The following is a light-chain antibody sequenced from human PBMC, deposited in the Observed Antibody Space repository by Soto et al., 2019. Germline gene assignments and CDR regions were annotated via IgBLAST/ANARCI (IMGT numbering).Light chain of an antibody. J-gene: IGLJ2*01. CDR1: SNDIGSYDL. V-gene: IGLV2-23*02. Sequence: QSALTQPASVSGSPGQSITISCTGTSNDIGSYDLVSWYQQHPGKAPKPIIYDVNKRPSGVSNRFSGSKSGNTASLTISGLQAEDEADYWCYAYGTSNTLAFGGGTKLTVL. CDR2: DVN. CDR3: YAYGTSNTLA.